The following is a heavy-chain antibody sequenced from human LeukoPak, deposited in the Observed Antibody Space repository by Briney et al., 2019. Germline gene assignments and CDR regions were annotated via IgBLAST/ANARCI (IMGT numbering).Heavy chain of an antibody. CDR3: ARGPRITLIRGGQWYYYMDV. CDR2: ISWNSGNI. D-gene: IGHD3-10*01. J-gene: IGHJ6*03. Sequence: GGSLRLSCAVSGFTFDDYAMHWVRQAPGKGLEWVSGISWNSGNIVYADSVKGRFTMSRDNAKNSLYLQMNSLRAEDMALYYCARGPRITLIRGGQWYYYMDVWGKGTTVTISS. V-gene: IGHV3-9*03. CDR1: GFTFDDYA.